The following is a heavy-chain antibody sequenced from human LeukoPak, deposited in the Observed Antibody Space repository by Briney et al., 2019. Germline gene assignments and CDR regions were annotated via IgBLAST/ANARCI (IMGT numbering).Heavy chain of an antibody. CDR3: AKDLAPFTNAWYAFDY. D-gene: IGHD6-13*01. J-gene: IGHJ4*02. V-gene: IGHV3-23*01. Sequence: GGSLGLSCAASGFSFTSYAMSWVRQAPGKGLEWVSAITGSGGTKYYADSVKGRFTISRDSSKNTLFLQMNSLRAEDTAVYSCAKDLAPFTNAWYAFDYWGRGILVTVSS. CDR1: GFSFTSYA. CDR2: ITGSGGTK.